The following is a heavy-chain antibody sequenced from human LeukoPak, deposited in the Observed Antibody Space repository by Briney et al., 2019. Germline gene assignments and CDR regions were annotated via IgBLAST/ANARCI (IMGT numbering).Heavy chain of an antibody. CDR2: INAGNGNT. Sequence: ASVKVSCKASGYTFTSYAMHWVRQAPGQRLEWMGWINAGNGNTKYSQKFQGRVTITADESTSTAYMELSSLRSEDTAVYYCARFPKVGATTYLDYWGQGTLVTVSS. CDR3: ARFPKVGATTYLDY. CDR1: GYTFTSYA. J-gene: IGHJ4*02. V-gene: IGHV1-3*01. D-gene: IGHD1-26*01.